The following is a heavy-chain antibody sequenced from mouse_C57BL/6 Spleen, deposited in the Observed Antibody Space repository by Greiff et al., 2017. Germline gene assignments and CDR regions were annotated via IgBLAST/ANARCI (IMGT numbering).Heavy chain of an antibody. Sequence: EVMLVESGGGLVKPGGSLKLSCAASGFTFSDYGMHWVRQAPEKGLEWVAYISSGSSTIYYADTVKGRFTISRDNAKNTLFLQMTSLRSEDTAMYYCAGGYDGYAMDYWGQGTSVTVAS. CDR1: GFTFSDYG. V-gene: IGHV5-17*01. CDR2: ISSGSSTI. J-gene: IGHJ4*01. CDR3: AGGYDGYAMDY. D-gene: IGHD2-2*01.